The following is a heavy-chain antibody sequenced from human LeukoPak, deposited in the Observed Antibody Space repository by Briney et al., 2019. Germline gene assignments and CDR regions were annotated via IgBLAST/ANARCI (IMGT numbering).Heavy chain of an antibody. CDR3: ARDLKILVGVNLFDY. Sequence: GASVTVSCKASGGTFSSYAISWVRPAPGQGLEWMGGIIPIFGTANYAQKFQGRVTITTDESTSTAYMELSSLRSEDTAVYYCARDLKILVGVNLFDYWGQGTLVTVSS. CDR1: GGTFSSYA. J-gene: IGHJ4*02. V-gene: IGHV1-69*05. D-gene: IGHD3-22*01. CDR2: IIPIFGTA.